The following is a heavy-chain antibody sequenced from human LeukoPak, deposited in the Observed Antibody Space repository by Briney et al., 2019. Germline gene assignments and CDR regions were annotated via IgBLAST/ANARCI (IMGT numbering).Heavy chain of an antibody. CDR2: IKEDGSEK. CDR3: AKDPSGSYYYFDY. V-gene: IGHV3-7*01. J-gene: IGHJ4*02. D-gene: IGHD1-26*01. CDR1: GFTFSRYW. Sequence: GGSLRLSCAASGFTFSRYWMSWVRQAPGKGLEWVANIKEDGSEKYYVDSVKGRFTISRDNAKNSLYLQMNSLRAEDTAVYYCAKDPSGSYYYFDYWGQGTLVTVSS.